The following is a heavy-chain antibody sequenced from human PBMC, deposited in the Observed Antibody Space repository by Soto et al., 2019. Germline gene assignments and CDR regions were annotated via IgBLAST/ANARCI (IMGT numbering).Heavy chain of an antibody. CDR3: ARLSPEQQPYMDV. CDR2: IYYSGST. CDR1: GGSISSSSHY. D-gene: IGHD6-13*01. J-gene: IGHJ6*03. Sequence: SETLSLTCTVSGGSISSSSHYWGWIRQPPGKGLEWIGSIYYSGSTYYNPSLKSRVTISVDTSKNQFSLKLSSVTAADTAVYYCARLSPEQQPYMDVWGKGTTVTVSS. V-gene: IGHV4-39*01.